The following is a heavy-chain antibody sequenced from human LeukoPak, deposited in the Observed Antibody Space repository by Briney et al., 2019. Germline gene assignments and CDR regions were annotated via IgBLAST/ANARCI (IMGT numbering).Heavy chain of an antibody. Sequence: GESLKISCKGSGYSSTSYWIGWVRQMPGKGLEWMGIIYPGDSDTRYSPSFQGQVTISADKSISTAYLQWSSLKASDTAMYHCARLERAMVPYFDYWGQGTLVTVSS. V-gene: IGHV5-51*01. CDR2: IYPGDSDT. D-gene: IGHD5-18*01. CDR3: ARLERAMVPYFDY. J-gene: IGHJ4*02. CDR1: GYSSTSYW.